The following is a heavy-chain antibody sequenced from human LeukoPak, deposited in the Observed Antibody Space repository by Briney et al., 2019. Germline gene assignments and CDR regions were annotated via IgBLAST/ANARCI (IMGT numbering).Heavy chain of an antibody. Sequence: GGSLRLSCVASGFTFNNYAMSWVRQTPGKGLEWVSILSGGSSVTYHADSVKGRLTISRDNSKNTLYLQMSGLRDEDTAVYYRAKDRDTTSARAGSAFDYWGQGTLVTVSS. CDR3: AKDRDTTSARAGSAFDY. CDR2: LSGGSSVT. V-gene: IGHV3-23*01. D-gene: IGHD6-19*01. J-gene: IGHJ4*02. CDR1: GFTFNNYA.